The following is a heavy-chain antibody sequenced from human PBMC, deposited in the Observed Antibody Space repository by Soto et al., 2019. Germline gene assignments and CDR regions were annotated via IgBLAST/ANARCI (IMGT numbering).Heavy chain of an antibody. CDR1: GFTFSSYA. J-gene: IGHJ4*02. CDR2: ISYDGSNK. CDR3: ARLAAVAGTVDY. V-gene: IGHV3-30-3*01. Sequence: QVQLVESGGGVVQPGRSLRLSCAASGFTFSSYAMHWVRQAPGKGLEWVAVISYDGSNKYYADSVKGRFTISRDNSKNTLYLQMNSLRAEDTAVYYCARLAAVAGTVDYWGQGTLVTVSS. D-gene: IGHD6-19*01.